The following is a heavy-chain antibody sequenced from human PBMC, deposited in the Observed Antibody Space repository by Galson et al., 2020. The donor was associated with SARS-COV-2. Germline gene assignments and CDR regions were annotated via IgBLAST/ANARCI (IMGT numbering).Heavy chain of an antibody. D-gene: IGHD3-16*02. CDR2: TYYRSKWYN. CDR1: GDSVSSNSAA. CDR3: ARAPSIMITFGGVIVEVGAFDI. Sequence: SQTLLLTCAISGDSVSSNSAAWNWIRQSPSRGLEWLGRTYYRSKWYNDYAVSVKSRITINPDTSKNQFSLQLNSVTPEDTAVYYCARAPSIMITFGGVIVEVGAFDIWGQGTMVTVSS. J-gene: IGHJ3*02. V-gene: IGHV6-1*01.